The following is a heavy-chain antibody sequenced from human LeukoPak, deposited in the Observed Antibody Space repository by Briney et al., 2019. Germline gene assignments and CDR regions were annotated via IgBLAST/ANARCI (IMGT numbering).Heavy chain of an antibody. J-gene: IGHJ4*02. CDR1: GYTLTELS. CDR3: AISCSSTSCYGY. CDR2: IIPIFGTA. V-gene: IGHV1-69*13. Sequence: TVKVSCKVSGYTLTELSMHWVRQAPGQGLEWMGGIIPIFGTANYAQKFQGRVTITADESTSTAYMELSSLRSEDTAVYYCAISCSSTSCYGYWGQGTLVTVSS. D-gene: IGHD2-2*01.